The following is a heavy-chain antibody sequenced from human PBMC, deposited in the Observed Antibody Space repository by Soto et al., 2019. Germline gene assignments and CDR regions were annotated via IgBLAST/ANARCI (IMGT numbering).Heavy chain of an antibody. Sequence: QVTLKESGPVLVKPTETLTLTCAVSGFSPRDSKVGVSWIRQPPGKALEWLAHIFLEWRKILQYISGEKAHLPQGPPKGPGGPYLAHHDPVDTATYFCAHVRQWDGAHSYDYWGRGTLVTVSS. CDR2: IFLEWRK. CDR3: AHVRQWDGAHSYDY. D-gene: IGHD1-26*01. J-gene: IGHJ4*02. CDR1: GFSPRDSKVG. V-gene: IGHV2-26*01.